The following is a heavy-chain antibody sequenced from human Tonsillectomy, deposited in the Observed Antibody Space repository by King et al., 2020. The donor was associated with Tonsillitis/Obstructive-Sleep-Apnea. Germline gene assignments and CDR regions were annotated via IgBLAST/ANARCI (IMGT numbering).Heavy chain of an antibody. D-gene: IGHD2-15*01. V-gene: IGHV5-10-1*01. Sequence: VQLVESGTEVKKPRESLRISCKGSGYKFTIYWITWVRQMPGKGLEWMGRIDPIDSYTNYSPSFQGHVTISADKSISTAYLQWSSLKASDTATYYCARVSGGALDYYMDVWGKGTTVTVSS. CDR1: GYKFTIYW. CDR3: ARVSGGALDYYMDV. CDR2: IDPIDSYT. J-gene: IGHJ6*03.